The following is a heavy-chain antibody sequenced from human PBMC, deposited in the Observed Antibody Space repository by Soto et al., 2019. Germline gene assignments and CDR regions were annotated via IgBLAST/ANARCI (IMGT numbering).Heavy chain of an antibody. CDR1: GFTFSSYA. J-gene: IGHJ6*02. CDR2: ISGSGGST. Sequence: GGSLRLSCAASGFTFSSYAMSWVRQAPGKGLEWVSAISGSGGSTYYADSVKGRFTISRDNSKNTLYLQMNSLRAEDTAVYYCAKDSSYGDYEDYYGMDVWGQGTTVTVSS. CDR3: AKDSSYGDYEDYYGMDV. V-gene: IGHV3-23*01. D-gene: IGHD4-17*01.